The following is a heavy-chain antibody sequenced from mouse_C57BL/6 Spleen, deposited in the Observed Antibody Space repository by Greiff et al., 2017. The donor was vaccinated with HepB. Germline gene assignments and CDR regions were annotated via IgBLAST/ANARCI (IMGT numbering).Heavy chain of an antibody. V-gene: IGHV5-17*01. CDR2: ISSGSSTI. J-gene: IGHJ4*01. CDR3: ARQGGYYDYDDAMDY. D-gene: IGHD2-4*01. CDR1: GFTFSDYG. Sequence: EVKLVESGGGLVKPGGSLKLSCAASGFTFSDYGMHWVRQAPEKGLEWVAYISSGSSTIYYADTVKGRFTISRDNAKNTLFLQMTSLRSEDTAMYYCARQGGYYDYDDAMDYWGQGTSVTVSS.